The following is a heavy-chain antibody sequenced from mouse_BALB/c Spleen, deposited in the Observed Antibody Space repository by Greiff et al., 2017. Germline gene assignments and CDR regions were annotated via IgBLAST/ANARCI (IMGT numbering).Heavy chain of an antibody. CDR2: ISNLAYSI. CDR1: GFTFSDYG. J-gene: IGHJ2*01. Sequence: EVMLVESGGGLVQPGGSRKLSCAASGFTFSDYGMAWVRQAPGKGPEWVAFISNLAYSIYYADTVTGRFTISRENAKNTLYLEMSSLRSEDTAMYYCARDIPFDYWGQGTTLTVSS. V-gene: IGHV5-15*02. CDR3: ARDIPFDY.